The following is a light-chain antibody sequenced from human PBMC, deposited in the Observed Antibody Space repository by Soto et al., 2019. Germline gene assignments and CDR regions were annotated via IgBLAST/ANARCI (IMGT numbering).Light chain of an antibody. Sequence: DIQMTQSPSTLSASVGDRVTITCRASQSISSWLAWYQQKPGKAPKLLIYDASSLESGVPSRFSGSGSGTEFTLTISSLQPDDFATYYCQQYNSYWPFGQGTRLEIK. J-gene: IGKJ5*01. CDR1: QSISSW. V-gene: IGKV1-5*01. CDR3: QQYNSYWP. CDR2: DAS.